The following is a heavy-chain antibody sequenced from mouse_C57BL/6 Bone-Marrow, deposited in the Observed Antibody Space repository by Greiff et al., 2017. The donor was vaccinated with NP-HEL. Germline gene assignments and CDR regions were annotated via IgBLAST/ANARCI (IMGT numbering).Heavy chain of an antibody. D-gene: IGHD3-1*01. Sequence: EVKLVESGGGLVKPGGSLKLSCAASGFTFSSYAMSWVRQTPEKRLEWVATISDGGSYTYYPDNVKGRFTISRDNAKNNLYLQMSHLKSEDTAMYYCARDRANQAWFAYWGQGTLVTVSA. CDR1: GFTFSSYA. J-gene: IGHJ3*01. V-gene: IGHV5-4*01. CDR2: ISDGGSYT. CDR3: ARDRANQAWFAY.